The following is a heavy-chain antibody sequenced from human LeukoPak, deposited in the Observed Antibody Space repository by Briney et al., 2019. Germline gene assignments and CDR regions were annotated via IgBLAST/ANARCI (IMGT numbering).Heavy chain of an antibody. V-gene: IGHV4-38-2*02. D-gene: IGHD5-18*01. J-gene: IGHJ4*02. CDR2: IYHSGST. Sequence: SETLSLTCTVSGYSISSGYYWGWIRRPPGKGLEWIGSIYHSGSTYYNPSLKSRVTISVDTSKNQFSLKLSSVTAADTAVYYCARVVDTAMVFDYWGQGTLVTVSS. CDR1: GYSISSGYY. CDR3: ARVVDTAMVFDY.